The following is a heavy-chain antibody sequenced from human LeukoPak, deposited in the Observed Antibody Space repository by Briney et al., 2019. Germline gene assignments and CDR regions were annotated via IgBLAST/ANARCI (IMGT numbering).Heavy chain of an antibody. CDR3: ARVEEVEYFDY. Sequence: PGGSLRLSCAASGFTFSTYTMKWVRQAPGKGLEWVSSISGSSRCIYYTDSVQGRFTISRENAKNSLYLQMNSLRVQDTAVYYCARVEEVEYFDYWGQGTLATVPS. J-gene: IGHJ4*02. CDR2: ISGSSRCI. V-gene: IGHV3-21*01. D-gene: IGHD5-24*01. CDR1: GFTFSTYT.